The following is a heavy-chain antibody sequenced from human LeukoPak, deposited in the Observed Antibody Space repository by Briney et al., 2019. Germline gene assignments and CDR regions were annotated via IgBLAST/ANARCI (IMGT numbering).Heavy chain of an antibody. CDR1: GFSFSSYA. CDR3: ARPQAYYFDY. CDR2: ISYDGSKK. Sequence: GGSLRLSCAASGFSFSSYAIHWVRQAPRKGLEWVAAISYDGSKKYYADSVKGRFTISRDNSKNTLYLQMDSLRSEDTAVYCCARPQAYYFDYWGQGTLVTVSS. J-gene: IGHJ4*02. V-gene: IGHV3-30*01.